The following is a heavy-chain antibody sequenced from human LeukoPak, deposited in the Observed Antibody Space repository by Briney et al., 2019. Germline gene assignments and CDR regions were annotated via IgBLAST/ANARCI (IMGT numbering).Heavy chain of an antibody. CDR1: GFTFSSYA. D-gene: IGHD6-19*01. CDR2: ISAGGGST. V-gene: IGHV3-23*01. CDR3: ANGAPTSGWYSSDAFDI. J-gene: IGHJ3*02. Sequence: GGSLRLSCAASGFTFSSYAMSWVRQAPGKGLEWVSAISAGGGSTYYADSVKGRFTISRDNSKNTLYLQMNSLRAEDTAVYYCANGAPTSGWYSSDAFDIWGQGTMVTVSS.